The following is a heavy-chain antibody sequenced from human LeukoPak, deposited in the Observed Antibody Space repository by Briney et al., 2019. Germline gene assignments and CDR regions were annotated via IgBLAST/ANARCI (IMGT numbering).Heavy chain of an antibody. CDR2: ISYDGSNK. J-gene: IGHJ6*03. V-gene: IGHV3-30-3*01. D-gene: IGHD2-21*02. CDR1: GFTFNTYS. CDR3: ARGETAPVYYYYMDV. Sequence: PGGSLRLSCAASGFTFNTYSMHWVRKAPGKGLEWVAIISYDGSNKYYADSVKGRFTISRDNSKNTLYLQMNSLRAEDTALYCCARGETAPVYYYYMDVWGKGTTVTVSS.